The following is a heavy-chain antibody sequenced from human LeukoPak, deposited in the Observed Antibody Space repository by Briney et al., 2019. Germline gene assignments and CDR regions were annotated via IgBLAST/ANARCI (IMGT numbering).Heavy chain of an antibody. Sequence: SETVSLTCTVCDGSLYSSNWWSWVRPPPGKGLEWIGEIYLSGSTNYNPSLKSRVTVSLDTSKNHFSLKLSTATATDTALYYCARQLYSSGSYYAPMDVWGKGTTVTISS. D-gene: IGHD3-10*01. CDR3: ARQLYSSGSYYAPMDV. V-gene: IGHV4-4*02. CDR1: DGSLYSSNW. J-gene: IGHJ6*03. CDR2: IYLSGST.